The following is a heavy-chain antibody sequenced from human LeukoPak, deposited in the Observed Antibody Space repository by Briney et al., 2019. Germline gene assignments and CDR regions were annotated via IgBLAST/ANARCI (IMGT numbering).Heavy chain of an antibody. Sequence: SETLSLTCAVYGGSFSGYYWSWIRQPPGKGLEWIGEINHSGSTSYNPSLKSRVTISVDTSKNQFSLKLSSVTAADTAVYYCAREGYDSSGYYTMVDYWGQGTLVTVSS. J-gene: IGHJ4*02. CDR2: INHSGST. D-gene: IGHD3-22*01. V-gene: IGHV4-34*01. CDR1: GGSFSGYY. CDR3: AREGYDSSGYYTMVDY.